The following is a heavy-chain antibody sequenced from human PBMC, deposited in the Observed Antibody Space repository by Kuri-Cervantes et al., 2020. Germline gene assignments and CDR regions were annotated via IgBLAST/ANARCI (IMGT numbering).Heavy chain of an antibody. D-gene: IGHD3-16*02. CDR3: ARSPPPTSYDYIWGSYRPWFDY. J-gene: IGHJ4*02. V-gene: IGHV4-34*01. CDR1: GGSFSGHY. Sequence: SETLSLTCAVYGGSFSGHYWSWIRQPPGKGLEWIGEINHSGSTNYNPSLKSRVTISVDTSKNQFSLKLSSVTAADTAVYYCARSPPPTSYDYIWGSYRPWFDYWGQGTLVTVSS. CDR2: INHSGST.